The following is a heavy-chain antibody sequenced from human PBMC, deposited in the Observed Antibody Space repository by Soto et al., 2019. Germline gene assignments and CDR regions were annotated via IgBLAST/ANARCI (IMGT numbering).Heavy chain of an antibody. CDR1: GFTFSSYG. V-gene: IGHV3-30*18. Sequence: GGSLRLSCAASGFTFSSYGMHWVRQAPGKGLEWVAVISYDGSNKYYADSVKGRFTISRDNSKNTLHLQMNSLRAEDTAVYYCAKDLQVAVAGTSADPWGQGTLVTVSS. CDR3: AKDLQVAVAGTSADP. CDR2: ISYDGSNK. J-gene: IGHJ5*02. D-gene: IGHD6-19*01.